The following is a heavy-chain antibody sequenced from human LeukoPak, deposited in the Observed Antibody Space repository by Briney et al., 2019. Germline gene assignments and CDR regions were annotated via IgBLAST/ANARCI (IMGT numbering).Heavy chain of an antibody. CDR1: GFTFSSYA. CDR2: ISGSGGST. V-gene: IGHV3-23*01. CDR3: AKDRMSIAAAGGYYFDY. J-gene: IGHJ4*02. Sequence: GGSLRLSCAASGFTFSSYAMSWVRQAPGKGLEWVSAISGSGGSTYYADSVKGRFTISRDNSKNTLYLQMNSLRADDTAVYYCAKDRMSIAAAGGYYFDYWGQGTLVTVSS. D-gene: IGHD6-13*01.